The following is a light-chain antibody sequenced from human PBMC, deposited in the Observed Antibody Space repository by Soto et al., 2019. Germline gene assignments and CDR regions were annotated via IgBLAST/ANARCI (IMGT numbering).Light chain of an antibody. J-gene: IGKJ5*01. CDR1: QSVSSN. CDR2: GTS. Sequence: EIVMTQSPATLSVSPGERATLSCRASQSVSSNLAWYQQKPGQAPRLLIYGTSTRATGIPARFSGSGSGTVFTLTISSLQSEDFAVYYCQQYNNWPITFGQGTRVEI. V-gene: IGKV3-15*01. CDR3: QQYNNWPIT.